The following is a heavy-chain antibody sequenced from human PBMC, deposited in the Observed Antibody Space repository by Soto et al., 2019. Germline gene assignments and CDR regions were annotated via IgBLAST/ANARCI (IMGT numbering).Heavy chain of an antibody. Sequence: QVQLVQSGAEVKKPGSSVKVSCKASGGTFSSYAISWVRQAPGQGLEWMGGIIPIFGTANYAQKFQGRVTITADESTNTAYMELSSLRSEDTAVYYCARDPSRGQLLRVCGMDVCGQGTTVTVSS. CDR2: IIPIFGTA. CDR1: GGTFSSYA. CDR3: ARDPSRGQLLRVCGMDV. J-gene: IGHJ6*02. V-gene: IGHV1-69*01. D-gene: IGHD2-2*01.